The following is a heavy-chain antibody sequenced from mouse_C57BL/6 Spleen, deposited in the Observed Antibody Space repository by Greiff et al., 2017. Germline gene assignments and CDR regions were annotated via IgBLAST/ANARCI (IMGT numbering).Heavy chain of an antibody. CDR3: ARSTTVVANPFAY. CDR2: LYPGDGDT. CDR1: GYAFSSSW. J-gene: IGHJ3*01. Sequence: QVQLQQSGPELVKPGASVKISCKASGYAFSSSWMNWVKQRPGKGLEWIGRLYPGDGDTNYNGKFKGKATLTADKSSSTAYMQLSSLTSEDSAVYFCARSTTVVANPFAYWGQGTLVTVSA. D-gene: IGHD1-1*01. V-gene: IGHV1-82*01.